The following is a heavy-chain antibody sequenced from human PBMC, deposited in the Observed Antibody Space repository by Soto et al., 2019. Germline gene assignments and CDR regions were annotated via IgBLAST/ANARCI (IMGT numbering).Heavy chain of an antibody. J-gene: IGHJ5*02. V-gene: IGHV6-1*01. CDR1: GDSVSRNSAA. D-gene: IGHD1-1*01. CDR3: EREVEKELAYNWFDP. Sequence: PSQTLSLTCGISGDSVSRNSAAWTWIRQSPSRGLEFLGRTYYRSKWYNDYAKSVKSRITINPDTSENQFSLQLNSVTPEDTAVYYCEREVEKELAYNWFDPWGQGTLVNVSS. CDR2: TYYRSKWYN.